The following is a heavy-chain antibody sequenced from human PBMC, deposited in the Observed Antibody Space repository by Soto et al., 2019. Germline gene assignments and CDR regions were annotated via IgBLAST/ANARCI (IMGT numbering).Heavy chain of an antibody. V-gene: IGHV4-4*02. J-gene: IGHJ4*02. CDR2: IYHSGIT. CDR1: VCSISSINC. D-gene: IGHD3-10*01. Sequence: SDTLSLTCSFSVCSISSINCCICVRQHPGKGLEWIGEIYHSGITNYNPSLKSRVTISVDKSKNKFSMKLSSVTAAETAVYYCARGSEYGCVGEYWGKGNMVNVS. CDR3: ARGSEYGCVGEY.